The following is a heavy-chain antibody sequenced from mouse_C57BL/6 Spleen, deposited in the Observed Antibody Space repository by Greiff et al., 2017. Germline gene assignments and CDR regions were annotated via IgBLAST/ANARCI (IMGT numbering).Heavy chain of an antibody. J-gene: IGHJ4*01. CDR1: GYTFTSYW. Sequence: EVQLQQSGTVLARPGASVKMSCKTSGYTFTSYWMHWVKQRPGQGLEWIGAIYPGNSDTSYNQKFKGKAKLTAVTSAGTAYMELSSLTNEDSAVYYCTRSDLAYLDAMDYWGQGTSVTVSS. V-gene: IGHV1-5*01. CDR2: IYPGNSDT. D-gene: IGHD5-5*01. CDR3: TRSDLAYLDAMDY.